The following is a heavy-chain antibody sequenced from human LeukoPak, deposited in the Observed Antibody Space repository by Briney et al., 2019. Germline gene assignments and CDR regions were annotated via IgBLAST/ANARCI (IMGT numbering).Heavy chain of an antibody. CDR1: GYTLTELS. Sequence: ASVKVSCKVSGYTLTELSMHWVRQAPGQGLEWMGWINPNSGGTNYAQKFQGRVTMTRDTSISTAYMELSRLRSDDTAVYYCARVSDSSGCFDYWGQGTLVTVSS. V-gene: IGHV1-2*02. CDR2: INPNSGGT. CDR3: ARVSDSSGCFDY. J-gene: IGHJ4*02. D-gene: IGHD3-22*01.